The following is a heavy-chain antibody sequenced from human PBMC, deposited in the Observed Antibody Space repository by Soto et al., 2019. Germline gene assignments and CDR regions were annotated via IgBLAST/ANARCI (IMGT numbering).Heavy chain of an antibody. Sequence: GASVKVSCKASGGTFSSYAISWVRQAPGQGLEWMGGIIPIFGTANYAQKFQGRVTITADESTSTAYMELSSLRSEDTAVYYCARDKPHEIVDTAMVTGYYWGQGTLVTVSS. CDR2: IIPIFGTA. CDR3: ARDKPHEIVDTAMVTGYY. J-gene: IGHJ4*02. CDR1: GGTFSSYA. V-gene: IGHV1-69*13. D-gene: IGHD5-18*01.